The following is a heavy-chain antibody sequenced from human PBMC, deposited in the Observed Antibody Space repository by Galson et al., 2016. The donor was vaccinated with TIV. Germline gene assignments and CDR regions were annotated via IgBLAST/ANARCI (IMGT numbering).Heavy chain of an antibody. CDR3: TRGRFESGSYYNNGFDY. V-gene: IGHV4-34*01. CDR2: INHSGST. Sequence: SETLSLTCGVSGGSFRGYYWTWIRLPPGKGLEWIGEINHSGSTNSITSLKSRLTMSVDTSTNHFSLQLSSVTAADTAVYYRTRGRFESGSYYNNGFDYWGQGTPVTVSS. D-gene: IGHD3-10*01. J-gene: IGHJ4*02. CDR1: GGSFRGYY.